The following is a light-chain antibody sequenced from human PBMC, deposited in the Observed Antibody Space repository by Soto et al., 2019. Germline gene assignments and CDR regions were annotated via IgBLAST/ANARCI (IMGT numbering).Light chain of an antibody. J-gene: IGKJ1*01. V-gene: IGKV1-5*01. CDR2: DAS. CDR3: KKYNSYPWT. CDR1: QSISSW. Sequence: DIQMPQSPSTLSASVGDSVTITCRASQSISSWLAWYQQKPGKATKLLIYDASSLESGVPSRFSGSGSGTEFTLTISSLQPDEFATYYCKKYNSYPWTVGQGNKVDIK.